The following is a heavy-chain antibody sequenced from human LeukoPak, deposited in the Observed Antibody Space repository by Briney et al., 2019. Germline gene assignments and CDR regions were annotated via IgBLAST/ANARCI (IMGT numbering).Heavy chain of an antibody. V-gene: IGHV3-64*01. D-gene: IGHD3-16*01. J-gene: IGHJ4*02. CDR3: ARGLYEQLIDY. CDR2: ISSNGGST. Sequence: PGGSLRLSCAASGFTFSSYAMHWVRQAPGKGLEYVSAISSNGGSTYYANSVKGRFTISRDNSKNTLYLQMGSLRAEDMAVYYCARGLYEQLIDYWGKGTLVTVSS. CDR1: GFTFSSYA.